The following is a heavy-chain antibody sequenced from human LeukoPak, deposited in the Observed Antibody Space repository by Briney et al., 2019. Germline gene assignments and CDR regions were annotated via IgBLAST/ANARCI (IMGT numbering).Heavy chain of an antibody. J-gene: IGHJ4*02. D-gene: IGHD5-24*01. CDR2: VNDSGGT. CDR3: ARLYLPATRFDY. CDR1: IDSFTNYY. V-gene: IGHV4-34*01. Sequence: SETLSLTCAVYIDSFTNYYWNWIRQTPGKGLEWIGEVNDSGGTNINPSLRSRVILSVDTSKNQFSLKLTSVTAADTAVYYCARLYLPATRFDYWGQGTLVTVSS.